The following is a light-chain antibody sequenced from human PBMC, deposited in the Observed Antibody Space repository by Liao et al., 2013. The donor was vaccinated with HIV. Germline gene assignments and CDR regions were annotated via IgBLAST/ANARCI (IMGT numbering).Light chain of an antibody. Sequence: SYELTQPPSVSVSPGQTASITCSGDKLGDKYACWYQQKPGQSPVLVIYQDTKRPSGIPERFSGSNSGNTATLTISETQAMDEADYYCQAWDSSTPLYVFGTGTKVTVL. J-gene: IGLJ1*01. CDR2: QDT. CDR1: KLGDKY. CDR3: QAWDSSTPLYV. V-gene: IGLV3-1*01.